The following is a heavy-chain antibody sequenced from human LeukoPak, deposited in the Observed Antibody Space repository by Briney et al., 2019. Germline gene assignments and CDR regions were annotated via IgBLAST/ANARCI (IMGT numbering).Heavy chain of an antibody. CDR3: ARIRRGWSQNWDY. V-gene: IGHV3-7*01. CDR2: IKQDGSEK. J-gene: IGHJ4*02. Sequence: GGSLRLSCAASGLTCSSYWMSWVRQAPGKGLEWVANIKQDGSEKYYVDSVKGRFTISRDNAKNSLYLQMNSLRAEDTAVYYCARIRRGWSQNWDYWGQGTLVTVSS. CDR1: GLTCSSYW. D-gene: IGHD6-19*01.